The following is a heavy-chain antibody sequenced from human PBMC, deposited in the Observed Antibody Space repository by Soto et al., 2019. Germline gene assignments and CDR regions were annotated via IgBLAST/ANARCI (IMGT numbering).Heavy chain of an antibody. D-gene: IGHD3-10*01. CDR2: ISGYNGNT. V-gene: IGHV1-18*01. Sequence: QVQLVQSGAEVKKPGASVTVSCKTSGYTFSNYGINWVRQAPGQGLEWMGWISGYNGNTNYAQTVQGRVTMTTDTSTGTVYMELRSLNSEDTAIYYSSRFIIVGGRFDASCNHGMDVWGQGTTVSVPS. J-gene: IGHJ6*02. CDR3: SRFIIVGGRFDASCNHGMDV. CDR1: GYTFSNYG.